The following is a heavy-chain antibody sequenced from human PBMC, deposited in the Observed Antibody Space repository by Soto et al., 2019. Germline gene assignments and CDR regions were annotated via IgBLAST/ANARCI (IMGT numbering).Heavy chain of an antibody. CDR2: IKQDGSET. CDR3: ARGIKSDY. Sequence: EVQLVESGGNSVQPGGSLRLSCAASGFTFSNYWMTWVRQAPGRWLEWVANIKQDGSETYYVDSVKGRFTISRDNAKNSLYLQMNSLRAEDTALYYCARGIKSDYWGQGTLVTVSS. CDR1: GFTFSNYW. J-gene: IGHJ4*02. V-gene: IGHV3-7*05.